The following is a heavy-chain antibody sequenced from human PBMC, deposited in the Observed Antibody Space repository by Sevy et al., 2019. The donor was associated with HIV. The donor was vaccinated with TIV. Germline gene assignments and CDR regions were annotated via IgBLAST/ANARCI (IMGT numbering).Heavy chain of an antibody. Sequence: ASVKVSCKVSGYTLTKLSMHWVRQAPGKRLEWMGGFDPEDGERMYAQKFQGRVTLTEDTSADTAYMELSSLRSEDTAVYYCAATKDYYDNSGSPFDYWGQGTLVTVSS. CDR2: FDPEDGER. J-gene: IGHJ4*02. CDR1: GYTLTKLS. V-gene: IGHV1-24*01. D-gene: IGHD3-22*01. CDR3: AATKDYYDNSGSPFDY.